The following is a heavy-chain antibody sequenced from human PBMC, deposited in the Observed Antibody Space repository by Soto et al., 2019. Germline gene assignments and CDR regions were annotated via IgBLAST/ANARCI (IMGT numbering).Heavy chain of an antibody. CDR1: GGTFSSYA. CDR2: IIPIFGTA. J-gene: IGHJ3*02. Sequence: QVQLVQSGAEVKKPGSSVKVSCKASGGTFSSYAISWVRQAPGQGLEWMGGIIPIFGTANYAQKFQGRVTITADESTGTVYMELSSLRSKDTAVYYCAKGRRDGYNWYAFDIWGQGTMVTVSS. CDR3: AKGRRDGYNWYAFDI. V-gene: IGHV1-69*01. D-gene: IGHD5-12*01.